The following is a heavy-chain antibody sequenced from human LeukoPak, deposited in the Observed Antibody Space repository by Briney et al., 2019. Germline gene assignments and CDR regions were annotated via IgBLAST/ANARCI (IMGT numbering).Heavy chain of an antibody. Sequence: GESLKIPCKGSGYSFTSYWNGWVRQMPGKGLEWRGIIYPGDSDTRYSPSFQGQVTISADKSISTAYLQWSSLKASDTAMYYCASADSNSGYDPFDYWGQGTLVTVSS. D-gene: IGHD5-12*01. CDR3: ASADSNSGYDPFDY. V-gene: IGHV5-51*01. CDR2: IYPGDSDT. CDR1: GYSFTSYW. J-gene: IGHJ4*02.